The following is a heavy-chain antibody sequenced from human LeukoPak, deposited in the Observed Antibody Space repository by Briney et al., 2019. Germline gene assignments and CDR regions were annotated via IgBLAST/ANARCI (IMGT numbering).Heavy chain of an antibody. Sequence: GGSLRLSCAASGFTFSSYAMHWVRQAPGKGLEWVAVISYDGSNKYYADSVKGRFTISRDNSKNTLHLQMNSLRAEDTAVYYCAREARYYYFDYWGQGTLVTVSS. CDR3: AREARYYYFDY. J-gene: IGHJ4*02. D-gene: IGHD3-10*01. CDR1: GFTFSSYA. CDR2: ISYDGSNK. V-gene: IGHV3-30-3*01.